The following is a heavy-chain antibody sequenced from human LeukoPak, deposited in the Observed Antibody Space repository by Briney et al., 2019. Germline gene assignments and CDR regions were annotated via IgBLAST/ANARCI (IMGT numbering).Heavy chain of an antibody. Sequence: GGSLRLSCVASGFTFSNYAMSWVRQAPGKGLECVSAITGSGTNRYYADSLKGRFTTSRDNSRNTVFLQMNSLRHEDTAIYYCVIWGDYDVLTGYYVPDYWGQGTLVTVAS. V-gene: IGHV3-23*01. CDR2: ITGSGTNR. J-gene: IGHJ4*02. CDR1: GFTFSNYA. CDR3: VIWGDYDVLTGYYVPDY. D-gene: IGHD3-9*01.